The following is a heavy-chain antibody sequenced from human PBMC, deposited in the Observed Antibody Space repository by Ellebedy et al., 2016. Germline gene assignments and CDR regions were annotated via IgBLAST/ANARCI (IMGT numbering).Heavy chain of an antibody. CDR1: GFTFSSYG. CDR2: ISYDGSNK. V-gene: IGHV3-30*18. J-gene: IGHJ6*02. D-gene: IGHD2-2*01. Sequence: GGSLRLXCAASGFTFSSYGMHWVRQAPGKGLEWVAVISYDGSNKYYADSVKGRFTISRDNSKNTLYLQMNSLRAEDTAVYYCAKVVIPSYYYYGMDVWGQGTTVTVSS. CDR3: AKVVIPSYYYYGMDV.